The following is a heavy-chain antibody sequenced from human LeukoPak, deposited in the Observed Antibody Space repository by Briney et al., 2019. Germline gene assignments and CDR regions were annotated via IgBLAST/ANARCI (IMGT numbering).Heavy chain of an antibody. CDR3: ARLMYYYGSGSYSLDY. Sequence: GESPKISCKGSGYSFTNYWIAWVRQMPGKGLEWMGIIYPGDSDTTYSPSFQGQVTISADKSISTAYLQWSSLKASDTAMYYCARLMYYYGSGSYSLDYWGQGTLVTVSS. J-gene: IGHJ4*02. CDR2: IYPGDSDT. D-gene: IGHD3-10*01. CDR1: GYSFTNYW. V-gene: IGHV5-51*01.